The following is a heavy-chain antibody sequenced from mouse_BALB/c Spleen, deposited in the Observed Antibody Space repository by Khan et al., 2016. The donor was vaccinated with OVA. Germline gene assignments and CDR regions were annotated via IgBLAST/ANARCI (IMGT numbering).Heavy chain of an antibody. D-gene: IGHD2-14*01. CDR3: ERGGADYYRNDGGAMEY. CDR1: GYTFTTAG. CDR2: INTHSGVP. V-gene: IGHV9-4*02. J-gene: IGHJ4*01. Sequence: QVQLKQSGPELKKPGETVRISCKASGYTFTTAGIQWVQKMPGKGLKWIGWINTHSGVPKYAEDFKGRIAFSLEISVRTAYLQITNLKNEDTAIYFGERGGADYYRNDGGAMEYWGQGTSVTVSS.